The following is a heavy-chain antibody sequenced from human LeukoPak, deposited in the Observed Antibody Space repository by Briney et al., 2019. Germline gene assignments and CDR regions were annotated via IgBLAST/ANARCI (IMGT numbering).Heavy chain of an antibody. CDR1: GYTFTSCG. CDR2: ISAYNGNT. J-gene: IGHJ6*02. V-gene: IGHV1-18*01. CDR3: ARDVGHPLPWIVVVISPPYYGMDV. Sequence: ASVKVSCKASGYTFTSCGISWVRQAPGQGLEWMGWISAYNGNTNYAQKLQGRVTMTTDTSTSTAYMELRSLRSDDTAVYYCARDVGHPLPWIVVVISPPYYGMDVWGQGTTVTVSS. D-gene: IGHD3-22*01.